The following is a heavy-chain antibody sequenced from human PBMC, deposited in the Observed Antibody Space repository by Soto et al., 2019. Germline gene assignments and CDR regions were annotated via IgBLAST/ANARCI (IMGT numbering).Heavy chain of an antibody. Sequence: VVESGGGLVQPGGSLRLSCAASGFGFSSFWMCWVRQAPGKGLEWVANIKEDGSEKYYVGSVKGRFPISRDNAKNSLYLQMNSLRGEDAAVYYCSRHETSLYYGMDVWGLGTPVTVSS. CDR1: GFGFSSFW. CDR2: IKEDGSEK. CDR3: SRHETSLYYGMDV. V-gene: IGHV3-7*01. J-gene: IGHJ6*02.